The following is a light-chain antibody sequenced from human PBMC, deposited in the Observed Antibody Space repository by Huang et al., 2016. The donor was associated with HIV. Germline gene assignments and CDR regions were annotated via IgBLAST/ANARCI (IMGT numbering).Light chain of an antibody. Sequence: DIVMTQTPLSLPVTPGEPASISCRSSQSLLYSDDGNTYLDWYLQKPGQSPQLRIYTVSNRASGVPDRFSGSGSRTEFTLKISRVEAEDVGVYYCMQRIEFPLTFGGGTKVEIK. V-gene: IGKV2-40*01. J-gene: IGKJ4*01. CDR1: QSLLYSDDGNTY. CDR2: TVS. CDR3: MQRIEFPLT.